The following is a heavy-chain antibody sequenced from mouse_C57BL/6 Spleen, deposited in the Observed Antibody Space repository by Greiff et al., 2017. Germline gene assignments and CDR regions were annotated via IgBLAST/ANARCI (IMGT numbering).Heavy chain of an antibody. J-gene: IGHJ1*03. CDR2: IYPGDGDT. V-gene: IGHV1-80*01. Sequence: VQLQQSGAELVKPGASVKISCKASGYAFSSYWMNWVKQRPGKGLEWIGQIYPGDGDTNYNGKFKGKATLTADKYSSTAYMQLSSLTSEDSAVYFCARDGANWDDWYFDVWGTGTTVTVSS. D-gene: IGHD4-1*01. CDR3: ARDGANWDDWYFDV. CDR1: GYAFSSYW.